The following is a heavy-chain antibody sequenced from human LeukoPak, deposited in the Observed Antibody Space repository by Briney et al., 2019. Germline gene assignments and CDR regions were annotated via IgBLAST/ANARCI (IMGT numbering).Heavy chain of an antibody. CDR3: ARLGLRYFDWLPPGGWSNAFDI. Sequence: SETLSLTCAVYGGSFSVYYRSWIRHPPGKGLERIGEINHSGSTNYNPSLKSRVTISVDTSKNQFSLKLSSVTAADTAVYYCARLGLRYFDWLPPGGWSNAFDIWGQGTMVTVSS. J-gene: IGHJ3*02. V-gene: IGHV4-34*01. CDR1: GGSFSVYY. CDR2: INHSGST. D-gene: IGHD3-9*01.